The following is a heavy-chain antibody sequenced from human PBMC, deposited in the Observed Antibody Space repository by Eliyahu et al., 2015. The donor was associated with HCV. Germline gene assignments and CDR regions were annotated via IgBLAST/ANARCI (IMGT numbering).Heavy chain of an antibody. CDR2: XYYSGNT. Sequence: QVQLQESGPGLVKPSQTLSLTCTXSGVXXSXGPNYWSWIRQHPGKGXEWIGYXYYSGNTNYNPSLKRRVTISVDTSKNQFSLKLTSVTAADTAVYYCARDPQGLPYWYFDLWGRGTLVTVSS. J-gene: IGHJ2*01. CDR3: ARDPQGLPYWYFDL. D-gene: IGHD2-21*02. V-gene: IGHV4-31*03. CDR1: GVXXSXGPNY.